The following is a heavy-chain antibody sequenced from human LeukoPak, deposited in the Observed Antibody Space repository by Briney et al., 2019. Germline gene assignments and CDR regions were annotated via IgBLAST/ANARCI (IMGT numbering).Heavy chain of an antibody. D-gene: IGHD3-16*01. J-gene: IGHJ3*02. CDR1: GFTFSSYA. Sequence: GGSLRLSCAASGFTFSSYAMSWVRQAPGKGLEWVSAISGSGGSTYYADSVKGRFTISRDNAKNSLYLQMNSLRAEDTAVYYCARGGMITFGDSSKDAFNIWGQGTMVTVSS. CDR2: ISGSGGST. CDR3: ARGGMITFGDSSKDAFNI. V-gene: IGHV3-23*01.